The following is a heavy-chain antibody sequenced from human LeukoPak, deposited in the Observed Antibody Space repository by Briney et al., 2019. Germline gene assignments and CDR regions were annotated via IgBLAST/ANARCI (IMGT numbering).Heavy chain of an antibody. Sequence: GGSVRLSCGASVFTFNIYYMNGLRQAPGKGGVGVSYISSSSSIIYYTDSVKGRFTISRDNAKNSLYLQMNSLRAEDTAMYFCAGDDSSGYFFDFWGQGTLVTVSS. CDR2: ISSSSSII. J-gene: IGHJ4*02. CDR1: VFTFNIYY. V-gene: IGHV3-48*01. CDR3: AGDDSSGYFFDF. D-gene: IGHD3-22*01.